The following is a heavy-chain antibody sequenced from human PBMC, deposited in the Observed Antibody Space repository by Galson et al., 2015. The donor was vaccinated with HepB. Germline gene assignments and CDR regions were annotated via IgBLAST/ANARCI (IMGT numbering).Heavy chain of an antibody. D-gene: IGHD3-22*01. CDR1: GFTFSSYA. CDR3: ADSSGYYPGWFDP. Sequence: SLRLSCAASGFTFSSYAMSWVRQAPGKGLEWVSAISGSGGSTYYADSVKGRFTISRDNSKNTLYLQMNSLRAEDTAVYDCADSSGYYPGWFDPWGQETLVTVSS. V-gene: IGHV3-23*01. J-gene: IGHJ5*02. CDR2: ISGSGGST.